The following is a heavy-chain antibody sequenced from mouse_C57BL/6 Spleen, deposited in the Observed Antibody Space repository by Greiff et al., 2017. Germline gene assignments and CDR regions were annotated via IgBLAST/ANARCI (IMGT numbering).Heavy chain of an antibody. Sequence: QVQLQQSGAELVKPGASVKISCKASGYAFSSYWMNWVKQRPGKGLEWIGQIYPGDGDTNYNGKFKGKATLTADKSSIPAYMQLSSLISEYSAVYFCARYDSPAWFAYWGQGTLVTVSA. D-gene: IGHD2-12*01. CDR1: GYAFSSYW. CDR3: ARYDSPAWFAY. V-gene: IGHV1-80*01. J-gene: IGHJ3*01. CDR2: IYPGDGDT.